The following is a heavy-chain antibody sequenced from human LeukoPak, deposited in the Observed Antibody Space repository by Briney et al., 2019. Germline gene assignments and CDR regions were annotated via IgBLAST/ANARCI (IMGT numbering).Heavy chain of an antibody. CDR2: ISYDGSNK. V-gene: IGHV3-30*03. J-gene: IGHJ4*02. CDR1: GFTFSSYG. D-gene: IGHD1-1*01. Sequence: PGGSLRLSCAASGFTFSSYGMHWVRQAPGKGLEWVAVISYDGSNKYYADSVKGRFTISRDNSKNTLYLQMSSLRAEDTAVYYCVGLNNYYFDYWGQGTLVTVSS. CDR3: VGLNNYYFDY.